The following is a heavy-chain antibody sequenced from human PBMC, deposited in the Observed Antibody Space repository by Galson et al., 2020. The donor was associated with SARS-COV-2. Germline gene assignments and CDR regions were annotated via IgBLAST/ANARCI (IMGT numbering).Heavy chain of an antibody. J-gene: IGHJ4*02. CDR1: GFTFSGYA. CDR2: VSHDGING. D-gene: IGHD3-22*01. V-gene: IGHV3-30*04. CDR3: AREGNNYGDTSGDYPIY. Sequence: GESLKISCAASGFTFSGYAMHWVRQAPGKGLEWVAVVSHDGINGYYADSVKGRFTISRDNSKNTLYLQMNSLRDEDTAVYYCAREGNNYGDTSGDYPIYWGQGALVTVSS.